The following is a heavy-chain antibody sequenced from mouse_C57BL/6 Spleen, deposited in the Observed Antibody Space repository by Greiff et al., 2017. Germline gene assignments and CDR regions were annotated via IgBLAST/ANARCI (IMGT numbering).Heavy chain of an antibody. J-gene: IGHJ2*01. Sequence: VQLQQSGASVKISCKASGYAFSSYWMNWVKQRPGKGLEWIGQIYPGDGDTNYNGKFKGKATLTADKSSSTAYMQLSSLTSEDSAVYFCARGITTVVATKGFFDYWGQGTTLTVSS. CDR2: IYPGDGDT. CDR3: ARGITTVVATKGFFDY. V-gene: IGHV1-80*01. D-gene: IGHD1-1*01. CDR1: GYAFSSYW.